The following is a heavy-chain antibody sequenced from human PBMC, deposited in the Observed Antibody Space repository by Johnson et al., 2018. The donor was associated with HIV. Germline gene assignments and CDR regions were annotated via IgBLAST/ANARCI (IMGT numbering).Heavy chain of an antibody. Sequence: VQLVESGGGLVQPGRSLRLSCAASGFTFDDYAMHWVRQAPGKGLEWVSGISWTSGSIGYADSVKGRFTISRDNAKNSLYLQMNSLRAEDTALYYCAKDKAAGAGAFDIWGQGTMVTVSS. CDR1: GFTFDDYA. CDR2: ISWTSGSI. CDR3: AKDKAAGAGAFDI. D-gene: IGHD6-13*01. V-gene: IGHV3-9*01. J-gene: IGHJ3*02.